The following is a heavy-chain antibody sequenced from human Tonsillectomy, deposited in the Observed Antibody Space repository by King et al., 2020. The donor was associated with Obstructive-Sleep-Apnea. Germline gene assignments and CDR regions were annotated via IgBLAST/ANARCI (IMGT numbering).Heavy chain of an antibody. CDR2: ISTYTANT. V-gene: IGHV1-18*01. J-gene: IGHJ4*02. Sequence: QLVQSGAEVKKPGASVKVSCKASGYTFTSYAISWVRQAPGQGLEWMGWISTYTANTNYARNLQGRVTMTTDTSTGTAYMELRGLRSDDTAVYYCARDDYSSGWFGGVYWGQGTLVTVSS. CDR1: GYTFTSYA. CDR3: ARDDYSSGWFGGVY. D-gene: IGHD6-19*01.